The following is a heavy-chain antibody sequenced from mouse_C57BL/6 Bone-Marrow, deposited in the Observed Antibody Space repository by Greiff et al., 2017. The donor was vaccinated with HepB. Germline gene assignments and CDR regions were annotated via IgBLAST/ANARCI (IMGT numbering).Heavy chain of an antibody. CDR1: GFTFSSYG. V-gene: IGHV5-6*02. CDR3: ARHVLLPWFAY. Sequence: EVKLVESGGDLVKPGGSLKLSCAASGFTFSSYGMSWVRQTPDKRLEWVATISSGGSYTYYPDSVKGRFTISRDNAKNTLYLQMSSLKSEDTAMYYCARHVLLPWFAYWGQGTLVTVSA. D-gene: IGHD1-1*01. J-gene: IGHJ3*01. CDR2: ISSGGSYT.